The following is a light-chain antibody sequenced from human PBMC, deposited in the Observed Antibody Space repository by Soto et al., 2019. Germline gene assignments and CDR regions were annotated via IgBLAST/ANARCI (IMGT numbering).Light chain of an antibody. V-gene: IGKV3-15*01. CDR3: QQYNNWPFS. Sequence: IEMTQSPATLSVSPGEIATLSCRAGQGVTTNFAWYQQKSGQSPRLLIYDVSIRATGVPARFSGTGSETDFTLTISGLQSEDSAVYFCQQYNNWPFSFGQATRLEI. CDR2: DVS. CDR1: QGVTTN. J-gene: IGKJ5*01.